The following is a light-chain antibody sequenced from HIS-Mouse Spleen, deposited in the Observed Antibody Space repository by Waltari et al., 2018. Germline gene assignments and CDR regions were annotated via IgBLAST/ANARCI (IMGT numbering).Light chain of an antibody. Sequence: QSALTQPASVSGSPGQSITISCTGTSSDFGSYTLVSWYQQHPGKAPKLIIYEGSKRPSGVSNRFSGSKSGNTASLTISGLQAEDEADYYCCSYAGSSTYWVFGGGTKLTVL. CDR3: CSYAGSSTYWV. V-gene: IGLV2-23*01. J-gene: IGLJ3*02. CDR2: EGS. CDR1: SSDFGSYTL.